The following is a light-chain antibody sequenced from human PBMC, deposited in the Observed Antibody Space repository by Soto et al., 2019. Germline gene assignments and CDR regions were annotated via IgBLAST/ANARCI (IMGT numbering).Light chain of an antibody. V-gene: IGLV2-11*01. CDR1: TYNY. CDR3: CSSAGNSVGI. J-gene: IGLJ2*01. Sequence: QSALTQPPSVSGSPGQSVTISCTGTTYNYVTWYQQHAGKAPKLIIYDVSKQPSGVSQRFSGSKSGYTASLTISGLQAEDEADYHCCSSAGNSVGIFGGGTKLTVL. CDR2: DVS.